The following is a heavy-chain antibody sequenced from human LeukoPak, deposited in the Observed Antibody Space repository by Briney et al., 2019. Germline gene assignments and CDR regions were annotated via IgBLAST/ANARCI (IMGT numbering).Heavy chain of an antibody. Sequence: GGSLRLSCAASGFTFSSYAMSWVRQEPGEGLEWASAISGSGGSTYYADSVKGRFTISRDNSKNTLYLQMNSLRAEDTAVYYCAKDQGNYYDSSGYYYDNGMDVWGQGTTVTVSS. CDR1: GFTFSSYA. J-gene: IGHJ6*02. D-gene: IGHD3-22*01. V-gene: IGHV3-23*01. CDR3: AKDQGNYYDSSGYYYDNGMDV. CDR2: ISGSGGST.